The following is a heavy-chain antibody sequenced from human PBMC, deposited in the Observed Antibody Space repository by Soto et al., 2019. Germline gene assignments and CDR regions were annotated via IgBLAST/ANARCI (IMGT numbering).Heavy chain of an antibody. Sequence: GGSLRLSCAASGFTFSSYGMRWVRQAPGKGLEWVAVISYDGSNKYYADSVKGRFTISRDNSKNTLYLQMNSLRAEDTAVYYCAKDYGDYLYYYYYGMDVWGQGTTVTVSS. CDR2: ISYDGSNK. CDR3: AKDYGDYLYYYYYGMDV. V-gene: IGHV3-30*18. CDR1: GFTFSSYG. J-gene: IGHJ6*02. D-gene: IGHD4-17*01.